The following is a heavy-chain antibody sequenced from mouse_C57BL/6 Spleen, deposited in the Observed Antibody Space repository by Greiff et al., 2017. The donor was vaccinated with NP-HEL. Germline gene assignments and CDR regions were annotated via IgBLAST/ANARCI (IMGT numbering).Heavy chain of an antibody. J-gene: IGHJ2*01. CDR1: GYTFTDYY. V-gene: IGHV1-26*01. Sequence: EVQLQQSGPELVKPGASVKISCKASGYTFTDYYMNWVKQSHGKSLEWIGDINPNNGGTSYNQKFKGKATLTVDKSSSTAYMELRSLTSADSAVYYCASWDGFDYWGQGTTLTVSS. CDR2: INPNNGGT. D-gene: IGHD4-1*01. CDR3: ASWDGFDY.